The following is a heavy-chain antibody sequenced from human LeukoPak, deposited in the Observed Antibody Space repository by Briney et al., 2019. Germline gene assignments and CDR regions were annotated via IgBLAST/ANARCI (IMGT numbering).Heavy chain of an antibody. Sequence: PSETLSLTCTVPGGSISSSSAYWGWIRQPPGKGLEWIGSNYYSKNTYYNPSLKSRVTISADTSKNQFSLTLGSVSATDTAVYYCVSPRGFSYGYFDYWGQGTLVTVSS. J-gene: IGHJ4*02. D-gene: IGHD5-18*01. CDR3: VSPRGFSYGYFDY. CDR2: NYYSKNT. V-gene: IGHV4-39*01. CDR1: GGSISSSSAY.